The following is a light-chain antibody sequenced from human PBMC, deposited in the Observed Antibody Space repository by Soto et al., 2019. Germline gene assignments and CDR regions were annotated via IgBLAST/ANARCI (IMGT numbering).Light chain of an antibody. CDR3: CSYTNSNTYV. V-gene: IGLV2-11*01. CDR1: SSDVGGYNY. J-gene: IGLJ1*01. Sequence: QSVLTQPRSVSGSPGQSVTISCTGTSSDVGGYNYVSWYQQHPGKAPKLMIYDVGKRPSGVPDRFSGSKSDNTASLTISGLQAEDEADYYCCSYTNSNTYVFGSGTKVTV. CDR2: DVG.